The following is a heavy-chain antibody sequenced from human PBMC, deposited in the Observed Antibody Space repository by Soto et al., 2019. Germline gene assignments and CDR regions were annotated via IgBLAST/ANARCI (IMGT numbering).Heavy chain of an antibody. CDR3: AKDIGAAGISGYYYGMDV. D-gene: IGHD6-13*01. CDR1: GFTFSNYG. CDR2: ISYDGSNK. J-gene: IGHJ6*02. V-gene: IGHV3-30*18. Sequence: WGSLRLSCAASGFTFSNYGMHWIRQAPGKGLEWVAVISYDGSNKYYADSVKGRFTISRDNSKNTPYLKINSLRAEDTAVYYCAKDIGAAGISGYYYGMDVWGQGTTVTV.